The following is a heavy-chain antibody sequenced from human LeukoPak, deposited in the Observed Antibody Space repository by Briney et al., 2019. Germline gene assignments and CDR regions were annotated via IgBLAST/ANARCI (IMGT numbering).Heavy chain of an antibody. CDR1: GFTFSSYW. CDR2: LKSRKDGGTT. CDR3: TTDKQMSPDY. D-gene: IGHD5-24*01. Sequence: GGSLRLSCAASGFTFSSYWMTWVRQTPGKGLEWVGRLKSRKDGGTTDYAAPVKGRFIISRDDSINTLYLQMNSLKTEDTAVYYCTTDKQMSPDYWGQGTLVTVSS. V-gene: IGHV3-15*01. J-gene: IGHJ4*02.